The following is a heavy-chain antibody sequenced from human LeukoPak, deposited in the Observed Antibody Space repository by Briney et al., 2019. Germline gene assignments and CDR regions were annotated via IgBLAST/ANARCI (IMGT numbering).Heavy chain of an antibody. J-gene: IGHJ5*02. CDR1: GFTFSYNW. CDR2: ISSDGTNT. D-gene: IGHD6-19*01. Sequence: GGSLRLSCAASGFTFSYNWMHWVRQAPGKGLVWVSRISSDGTNTAYADPVKGRFTISRDNAKNTLYLQMNSLRGDDTAIYYCARDSRTTGWYGPASWGQGTLVTVSS. CDR3: ARDSRTTGWYGPAS. V-gene: IGHV3-74*01.